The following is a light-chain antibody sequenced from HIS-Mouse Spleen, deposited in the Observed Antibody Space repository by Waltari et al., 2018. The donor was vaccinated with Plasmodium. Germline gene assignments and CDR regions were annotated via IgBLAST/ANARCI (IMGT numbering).Light chain of an antibody. J-gene: IGLJ3*02. Sequence: QSALTQPRSVSGSPGQSVTISCTGTSSDVGGYNYVSWYKQHPGKAPKLMIYYVSTRPSGVPDRCSGSKSGNTASLTISGLQAEDEADYYCCSYAGSYTWVFGGGTKLTVL. CDR1: SSDVGGYNY. CDR2: YVS. V-gene: IGLV2-11*01. CDR3: CSYAGSYTWV.